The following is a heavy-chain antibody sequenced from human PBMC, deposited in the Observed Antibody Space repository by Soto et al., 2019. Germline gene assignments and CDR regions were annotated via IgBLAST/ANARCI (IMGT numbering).Heavy chain of an antibody. CDR2: INHSGST. D-gene: IGHD2-15*01. Sequence: SETLSLTCAVYGGSFSGYYWSWIRQPPGKGLEWIGEINHSGSTNYNPSLKSRVTISVDTSKNQFSLKLSSVTAADTAVYYCARAHLYCSGGSCYPDDVWGKGTTVTVSS. J-gene: IGHJ6*04. CDR3: ARAHLYCSGGSCYPDDV. V-gene: IGHV4-34*01. CDR1: GGSFSGYY.